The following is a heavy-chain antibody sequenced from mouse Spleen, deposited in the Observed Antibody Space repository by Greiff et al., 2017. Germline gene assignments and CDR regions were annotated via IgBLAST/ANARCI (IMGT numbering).Heavy chain of an antibody. CDR2: ISYDGSN. Sequence: EVKLVESGPGLVKPSQSLSLTCSVTGYSITSGYYWNWIRQFPGNKLEWMGYISYDGSNNYNPSLKNRISITRDTSKNQFFLKLNSVTTEDTATYYCARGGLGENAMDYWGQGTSVTVSS. D-gene: IGHD2-4*01. V-gene: IGHV3-6*01. CDR3: ARGGLGENAMDY. CDR1: GYSITSGYY. J-gene: IGHJ4*01.